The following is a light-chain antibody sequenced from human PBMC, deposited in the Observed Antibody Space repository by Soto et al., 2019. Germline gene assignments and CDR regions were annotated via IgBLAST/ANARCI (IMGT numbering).Light chain of an antibody. CDR2: DSS. CDR1: QRVSRY. CDR3: QRRCLWPST. Sequence: EIVLTQSPATLSLSPGERATLSCRASQRVSRYLAWYQQKPGQAPRLLIYDSSNRATGIPARFSGSGSGTDFTLTNSSLEPEDFAVYYCQRRCLWPSTFGGGTKVQI. V-gene: IGKV3-11*01. J-gene: IGKJ4*01.